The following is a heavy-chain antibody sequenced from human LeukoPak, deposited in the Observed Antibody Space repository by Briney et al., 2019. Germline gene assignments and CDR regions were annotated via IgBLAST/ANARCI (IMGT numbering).Heavy chain of an antibody. CDR3: ASNKGQWLFSD. J-gene: IGHJ4*02. D-gene: IGHD6-19*01. Sequence: PSETLSLTCDVSGGSLTGYYWSWVRQPPGKGLEWIGEINRDGSSYNNPSLKSRVTISVDTSKNQFSLKLSSVTAADTAVYYCASNKGQWLFSDWGQGTLVTVSS. CDR2: INRDGSS. CDR1: GGSLTGYY. V-gene: IGHV4-34*01.